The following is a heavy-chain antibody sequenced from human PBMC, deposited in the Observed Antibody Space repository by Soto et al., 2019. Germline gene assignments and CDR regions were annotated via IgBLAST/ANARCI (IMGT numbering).Heavy chain of an antibody. J-gene: IGHJ4*02. CDR2: IFYTGST. CDR1: GGTINSGDYF. V-gene: IGHV4-30-4*01. D-gene: IGHD5-12*01. CDR3: ARVEATLYRHYYFDY. Sequence: SETLSLTCSVSGGTINSGDYFWSWIRQPPGKGLEWIGSIFYTGSTYYSPSLKSRASMSMDTSKNLSSLRLRSLTAADTAVYFCARVEATLYRHYYFDYWGQGTPVTVSS.